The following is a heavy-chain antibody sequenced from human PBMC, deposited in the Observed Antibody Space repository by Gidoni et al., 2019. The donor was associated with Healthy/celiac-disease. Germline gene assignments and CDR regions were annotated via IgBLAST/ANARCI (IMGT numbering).Heavy chain of an antibody. CDR3: ATGLSSSGWPPVDY. J-gene: IGHJ4*02. V-gene: IGHV1-24*01. CDR1: GYTLTELS. D-gene: IGHD6-19*01. Sequence: QVQLVQSGAEVKKPGASVKVSCTVSGYTLTELSIHWVRQAPGKGLEWMGGFDPEDGETIYAQKFQGRVTMTEDTSTDTAYMELSSLRSEDTAVYYCATGLSSSGWPPVDYWGQGTLVTVSS. CDR2: FDPEDGET.